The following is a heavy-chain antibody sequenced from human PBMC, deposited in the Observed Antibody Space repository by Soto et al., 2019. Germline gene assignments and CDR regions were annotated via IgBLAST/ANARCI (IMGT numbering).Heavy chain of an antibody. CDR3: ARGSECRHNARYYYGMDV. CDR2: IYYSGST. V-gene: IGHV4-61*03. CDR1: GGSVSSGSYY. D-gene: IGHD6-25*01. Sequence: QVQLQGSGPGLVKPSETLSLTCTVSGGSVSSGSYYWSWIRQPPGKGLEWIGYIYYSGSTNYNPYRKPRVTSSVDTSQNHFPLNRSAVPAADTAVYYWARGSECRHNARYYYGMDVCGQGTTVTVSS. J-gene: IGHJ6*02.